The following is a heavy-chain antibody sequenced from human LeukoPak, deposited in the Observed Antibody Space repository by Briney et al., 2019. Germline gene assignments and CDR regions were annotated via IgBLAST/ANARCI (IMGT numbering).Heavy chain of an antibody. CDR2: IYYTGNT. D-gene: IGHD5-12*01. CDR1: GVSISSSYSY. Sequence: PSETLSFTCTVSGVSISSSYSYWGWIRQPPWMGLEWFGSIYYTGNTYYNASLKSQVSISIDTSKNQFSLKLSSVTAADTAVYYCAGGEREVVATHYYFDYWGQGTLVTVSS. V-gene: IGHV4-39*07. J-gene: IGHJ4*02. CDR3: AGGEREVVATHYYFDY.